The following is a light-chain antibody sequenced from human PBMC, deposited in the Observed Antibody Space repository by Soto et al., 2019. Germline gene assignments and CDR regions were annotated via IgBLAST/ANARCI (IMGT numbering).Light chain of an antibody. V-gene: IGLV1-51*01. Sequence: QSVLTQPPSVSAAPGQTVTISCSGSSSNIGNNYVSWYQQLPGTVPKLLIYDNNERPSGIPDRFSGSKSGTSATLGITGLQTGDEADYYCGTWDSSLSAGLFGGGTKLTVL. CDR1: SSNIGNNY. J-gene: IGLJ2*01. CDR2: DNN. CDR3: GTWDSSLSAGL.